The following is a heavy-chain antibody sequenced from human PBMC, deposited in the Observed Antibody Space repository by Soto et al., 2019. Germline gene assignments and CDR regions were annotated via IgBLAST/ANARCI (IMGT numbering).Heavy chain of an antibody. D-gene: IGHD6-19*01. CDR2: ISGSGGST. CDR1: GFTFSSYA. J-gene: IGHJ4*02. Sequence: GGSLRLSCAASGFTFSSYAMSWVRQAPGKGLEWVSAISGSGGSTYYADSVKGRFTISRDNSKNTLYLQMNSLRAEDTAVYYCAKDRRYSSGWLGYYFDYWGQGTLVTVSS. CDR3: AKDRRYSSGWLGYYFDY. V-gene: IGHV3-23*01.